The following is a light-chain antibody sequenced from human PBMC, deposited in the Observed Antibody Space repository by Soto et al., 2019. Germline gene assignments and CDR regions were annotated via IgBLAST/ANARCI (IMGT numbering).Light chain of an antibody. CDR1: QSVSSSY. Sequence: EIVLTQSPGTLSLSPGERATLSCRASQSVSSSYLAWYQHKPGQAPRLLIYGASTRATGIPDRFSGSGSGTDFTVTISRLEPDDFAVYFCQQFGSPFTFGPGTKVDLK. V-gene: IGKV3-20*01. CDR3: QQFGSPFT. CDR2: GAS. J-gene: IGKJ3*01.